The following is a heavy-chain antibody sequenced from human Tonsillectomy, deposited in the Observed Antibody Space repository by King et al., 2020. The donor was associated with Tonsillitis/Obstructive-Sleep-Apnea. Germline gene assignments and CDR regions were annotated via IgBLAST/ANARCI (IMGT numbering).Heavy chain of an antibody. CDR3: AKDTGRFLTPYMDV. CDR1: GFTFDDYA. D-gene: IGHD3-3*01. CDR2: ITWNSGDI. V-gene: IGHV3-9*01. J-gene: IGHJ6*03. Sequence: QLVQSGGGLVQPGRSLRLFCAASGFTFDDYAMHWVRQAPGKGLEWVSGITWNSGDIGDADSVKGRFTISRDNAKNSLYLQMNSLRAGDTALYYCAKDTGRFLTPYMDVWGKGTTVTVSS.